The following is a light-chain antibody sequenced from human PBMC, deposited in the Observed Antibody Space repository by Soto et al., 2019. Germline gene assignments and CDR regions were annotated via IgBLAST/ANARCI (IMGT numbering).Light chain of an antibody. CDR2: KTN. CDR1: SSNIGNNH. CDR3: AAWDDSLRVWV. J-gene: IGLJ3*02. V-gene: IGLV1-47*01. Sequence: QSVLTQPPSASGTPGQRVTISCSGSSSNIGNNHLFWYQQLPGTAPKLLIYKTNHRPSRVPDRFSASKYGTSASLAISGLRSEDEADYYCAAWDDSLRVWVFGGGTKLTVL.